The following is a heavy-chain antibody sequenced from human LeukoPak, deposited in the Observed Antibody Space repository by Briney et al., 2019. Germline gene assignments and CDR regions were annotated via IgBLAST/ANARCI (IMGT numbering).Heavy chain of an antibody. V-gene: IGHV3-33*01. Sequence: GGSLTLSCAASGFSFSGHGLHWVRPSAGKGLEWVAVIWYDGSNKYYADSVKGRFTISRDNSQNTLSQQLDSLRAEDTAIYYCVRWGPEKSLDHWGQGTLVPVSS. CDR1: GFSFSGHG. CDR3: VRWGPEKSLDH. CDR2: IWYDGSNK. D-gene: IGHD3-16*01. J-gene: IGHJ4*02.